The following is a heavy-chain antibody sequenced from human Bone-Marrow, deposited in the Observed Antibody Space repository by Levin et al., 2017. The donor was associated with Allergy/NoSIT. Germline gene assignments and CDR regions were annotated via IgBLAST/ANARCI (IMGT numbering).Heavy chain of an antibody. CDR3: ARGRQGELLRGAFDI. V-gene: IGHV4-4*02. CDR2: IYHSGST. CDR1: GGSISSSNW. D-gene: IGHD1-7*01. Sequence: GSLRLSCAVSGGSISSSNWWSWVRQPPGKGLEWIGEIYHSGSTNYNPSLKSRVTISVDKSKNQFSLKLSSVTAADTAVYYCARGRQGELLRGAFDIWGQGTMVTVSS. J-gene: IGHJ3*02.